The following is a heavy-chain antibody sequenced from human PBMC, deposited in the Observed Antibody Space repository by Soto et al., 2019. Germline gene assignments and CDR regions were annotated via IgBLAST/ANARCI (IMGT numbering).Heavy chain of an antibody. V-gene: IGHV4-31*03. CDR3: ARDSRGYDKALDY. J-gene: IGHJ4*01. D-gene: IGHD5-12*01. CDR2: IYYSGST. Sequence: SLTCTVSGGSISSGGYYWSWIRQHPGKGLEWIGYIYYSGSTYYNPSLKSRVTISVDTSKNQFSLKLSSVTAADTAVYYCARDSRGYDKALDYWGHGTLATVSS. CDR1: GGSISSGGYY.